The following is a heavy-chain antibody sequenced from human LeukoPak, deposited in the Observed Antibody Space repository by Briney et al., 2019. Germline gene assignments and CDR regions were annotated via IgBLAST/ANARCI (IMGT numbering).Heavy chain of an antibody. CDR1: RFTFSNYN. CDR3: ARGLCGGDCYSD. Sequence: GGSLGLSCAASRFTFSNYNMNWVRQAPGKGLEWVSYISGDSSPIYYADSVRGRFTISRDNAKNSLYLQMNSLRAEDTAAYYCARGLCGGDCYSDWGQGTLVTVSS. J-gene: IGHJ4*02. CDR2: ISGDSSPI. D-gene: IGHD2-21*02. V-gene: IGHV3-48*04.